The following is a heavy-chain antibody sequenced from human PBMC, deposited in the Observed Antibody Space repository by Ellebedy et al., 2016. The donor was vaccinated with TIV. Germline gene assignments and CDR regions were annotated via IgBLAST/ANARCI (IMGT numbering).Heavy chain of an antibody. CDR3: TIAVDGTTWFDP. J-gene: IGHJ5*02. CDR2: IHPADSHT. V-gene: IGHV5-51*01. CDR1: GYSFTNYW. D-gene: IGHD5-24*01. Sequence: GESLKISCQASGYSFTNYWIGWARQMLGKGLEWVGTIHPADSHTKYSPSFQGQVTISADKSISTAYPQLSNLKASDTAIYYCTIAVDGTTWFDPWGQGTLVTVSS.